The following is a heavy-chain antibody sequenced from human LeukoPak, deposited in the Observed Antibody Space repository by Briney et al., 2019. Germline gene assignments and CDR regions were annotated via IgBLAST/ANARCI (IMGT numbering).Heavy chain of an antibody. V-gene: IGHV4-59*12. CDR2: IYYSGST. D-gene: IGHD6-13*01. J-gene: IGHJ4*02. Sequence: PSETLSLTCTVSGGSISSYYWSWIRQPPGKGLEWIGYIYYSGSTNYNPSLKSRVTISVDTSKNQLSLKLSSVTAADTAVYYCAREVTEQLVRFDYWGQGTLVTVSS. CDR1: GGSISSYY. CDR3: AREVTEQLVRFDY.